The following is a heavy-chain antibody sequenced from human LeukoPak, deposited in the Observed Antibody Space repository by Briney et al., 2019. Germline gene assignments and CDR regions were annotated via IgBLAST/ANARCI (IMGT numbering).Heavy chain of an antibody. CDR1: GFTFSSYW. CDR3: AKDGAGCSSTSCYIDYYYYMDV. Sequence: GGAQRLSCAASGFTFSSYWMSWVRHAPGKGLEGVANIKQDGSEKYHVDSVKGRFTISRDNAKNSLYLQMNSVRAEDTAVYYCAKDGAGCSSTSCYIDYYYYMDVWGKGTTVTVSS. J-gene: IGHJ6*03. CDR2: IKQDGSEK. D-gene: IGHD2-2*02. V-gene: IGHV3-7*01.